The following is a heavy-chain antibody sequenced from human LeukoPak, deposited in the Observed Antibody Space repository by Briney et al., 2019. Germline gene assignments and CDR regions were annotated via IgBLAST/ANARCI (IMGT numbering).Heavy chain of an antibody. J-gene: IGHJ6*02. Sequence: GGSLRLSCAASGFTFSSYGMHWVRQAPGKGLEWVANIKQDGGEKYYVDSVKGRFTISRDNAKNSLSLEMNSLRAEDTAVYYCARDFTVVVTAMNYGMDVWGQGTTVTVSS. CDR2: IKQDGGEK. V-gene: IGHV3-7*01. D-gene: IGHD2-21*02. CDR3: ARDFTVVVTAMNYGMDV. CDR1: GFTFSSYG.